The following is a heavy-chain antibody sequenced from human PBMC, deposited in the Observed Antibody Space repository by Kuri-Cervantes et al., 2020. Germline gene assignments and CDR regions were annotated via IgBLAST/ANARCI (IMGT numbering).Heavy chain of an antibody. D-gene: IGHD3-10*01. J-gene: IGHJ6*02. V-gene: IGHV1-18*01. CDR3: ARNLGFGWFGGLWNYYYGMDV. CDR2: ISAYNGNT. CDR1: GYTFTSYG. Sequence: ASVKVSCKASGYTFTSYGISWVRQAPGQGLEWMGWISAYNGNTNYAQKLQGRVTMTTDTSTSTAYMELRSLRSDDTAVYYCARNLGFGWFGGLWNYYYGMDVWGQGTTVTVSS.